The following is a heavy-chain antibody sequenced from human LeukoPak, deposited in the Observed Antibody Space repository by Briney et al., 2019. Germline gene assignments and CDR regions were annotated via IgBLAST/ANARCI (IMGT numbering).Heavy chain of an antibody. CDR2: ISGSGGST. D-gene: IGHD4-17*01. J-gene: IGHJ5*02. V-gene: IGHV3-23*01. CDR3: AKEKYADYDNAGFDR. Sequence: PGGSLRLSCAASGFTFSSYAMSWVRQAPGKGREWVSAISGSGGSTYYADSVKGRFTISRDNSKNTLYLQMNSLRAEDTAVYYCAKEKYADYDNAGFDRWGQGTLVTVSS. CDR1: GFTFSSYA.